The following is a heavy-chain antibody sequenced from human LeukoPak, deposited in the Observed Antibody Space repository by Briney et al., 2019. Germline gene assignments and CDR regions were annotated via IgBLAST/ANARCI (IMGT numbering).Heavy chain of an antibody. J-gene: IGHJ4*02. CDR2: INPSGGST. CDR1: GYIFTSYH. V-gene: IGHV1-46*01. D-gene: IGHD3-22*01. CDR3: ARDLYHRYYDNSGYAFDY. Sequence: ASVKVSCKASGYIFTSYHIHWVRQAPGQGLEWMGIINPSGGSTNYAQKFQGRVTMTRDTSTSTVCMELSSLRSEDTAVYYCARDLYHRYYDNSGYAFDYWGQGTLVTVSS.